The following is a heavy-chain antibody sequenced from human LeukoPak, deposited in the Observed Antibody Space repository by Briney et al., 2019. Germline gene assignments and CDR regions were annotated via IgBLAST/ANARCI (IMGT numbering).Heavy chain of an antibody. Sequence: PSETLSLTCTVSGGSISSRNYYWGWIRQPPGKGLEWIGYIYYSGSTNYNPSLKSRVTISVDTSKNQFSLKLSSVTAADTAVYYCARAVSSYGAHYFDYWGQGTLVTVSP. V-gene: IGHV4-61*05. CDR1: GGSISSRNYY. J-gene: IGHJ4*02. CDR3: ARAVSSYGAHYFDY. CDR2: IYYSGST. D-gene: IGHD5-18*01.